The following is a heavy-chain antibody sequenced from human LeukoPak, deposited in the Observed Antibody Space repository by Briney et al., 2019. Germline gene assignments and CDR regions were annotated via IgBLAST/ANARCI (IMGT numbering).Heavy chain of an antibody. CDR1: GFTFSSYA. V-gene: IGHV4-34*01. D-gene: IGHD6-13*01. CDR3: ARDIRIAAAGNDWFDP. Sequence: PGGSLRLSCVASGFTFSSYAMSWIRQPPGKGLEWIGEINHSGSTNYNPSLKSRVTISVDTSKNQFSLKLSSVTAADTAVYYCARDIRIAAAGNDWFDPWGQGTLVTVSS. J-gene: IGHJ5*02. CDR2: INHSGST.